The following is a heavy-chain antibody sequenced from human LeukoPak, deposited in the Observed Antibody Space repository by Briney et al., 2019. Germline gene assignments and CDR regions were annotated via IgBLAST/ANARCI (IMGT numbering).Heavy chain of an antibody. J-gene: IGHJ4*02. CDR3: ARHGRYLSWLDFFDY. CDR2: MYPSGST. V-gene: IGHV4-39*01. CDR1: GGAISSSSYY. D-gene: IGHD6-19*01. Sequence: PSETLSLTCTVSGGAISSSSYYWGWIRQPPGKGLGWIGSMYPSGSTYYNPSLKSRVTISVDTSKNQFSLKLNSVTAADTAVYYCARHGRYLSWLDFFDYWGQGTLVTVSS.